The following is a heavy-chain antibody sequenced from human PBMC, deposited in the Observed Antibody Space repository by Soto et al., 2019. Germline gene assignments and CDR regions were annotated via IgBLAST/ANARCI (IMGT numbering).Heavy chain of an antibody. D-gene: IGHD1-7*01. Sequence: PSQTLSLTCAISWGSVSSNNAAWNWIRPSPSRGLEWLGRTYYRSRWYNDYAVSVKSRITVNPDTSKNQFSLQLTSVTPEDTAVYYCAGTTSHYWYYMDVWGKGTTVTVS. CDR3: AGTTSHYWYYMDV. V-gene: IGHV6-1*01. CDR2: TYYRSRWYN. CDR1: WGSVSSNNAA. J-gene: IGHJ6*03.